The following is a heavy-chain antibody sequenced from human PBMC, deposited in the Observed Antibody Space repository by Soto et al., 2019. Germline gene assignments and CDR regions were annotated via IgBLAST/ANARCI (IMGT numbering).Heavy chain of an antibody. D-gene: IGHD5-18*01. CDR2: IWYDGSNK. J-gene: IGHJ6*03. CDR1: GFTFSSYG. Sequence: QVQLVESGGGVVQPGRSLRLSCATSGFTFSSYGMHWVRQAPGKGLEWVAVIWYDGSNKYHADSVKGRFTISRDNSKNTLYLQMNSLRAEDTAVYYCARAPRQLWFRYYYYYMYVWGKGTTVTVAS. V-gene: IGHV3-33*01. CDR3: ARAPRQLWFRYYYYYMYV.